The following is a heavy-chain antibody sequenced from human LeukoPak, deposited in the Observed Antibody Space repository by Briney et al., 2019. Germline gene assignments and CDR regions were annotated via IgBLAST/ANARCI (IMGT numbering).Heavy chain of an antibody. CDR1: GYTFTSYA. V-gene: IGHV1-18*01. D-gene: IGHD3-3*01. J-gene: IGHJ4*02. CDR2: ISAYNGDT. CDR3: ARGGDFWSGYYSFDY. Sequence: GASVKVSCKASGYTFTSYAFRWVRQAPGQGLEWMGWISAYNGDTNYAQKFQGRVTITADESTSTAYMELSSLRSEDTAVYYCARGGDFWSGYYSFDYWGQGTLVTVSS.